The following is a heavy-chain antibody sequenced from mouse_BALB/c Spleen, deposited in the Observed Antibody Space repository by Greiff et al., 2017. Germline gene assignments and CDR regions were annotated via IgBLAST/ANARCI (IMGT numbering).Heavy chain of an antibody. V-gene: IGHV5-4*02. CDR1: GFTFSDYY. Sequence: DVHLVESGGGLVKPGGSLKLSCAASGFTFSDYYMYWVRQTPEKRLEWVATISDGGSYTYYPDSVKGRFTISRDNAKNNLYLQMSSLKSEDTAMYYCASYGYFAYWGQGTLVTVSA. D-gene: IGHD1-2*01. J-gene: IGHJ3*01. CDR2: ISDGGSYT. CDR3: ASYGYFAY.